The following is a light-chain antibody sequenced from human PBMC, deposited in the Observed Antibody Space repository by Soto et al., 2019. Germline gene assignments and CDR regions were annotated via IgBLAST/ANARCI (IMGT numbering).Light chain of an antibody. CDR2: GAS. Sequence: EIVLTQSPATLSLSPGERATLSCRASQSVNIYLAWYQQKPGQAPRLLIYGASNRATGIPDRFSGSGSGTDFTLTISRLEPEDFAVYYCQQYDNSPLTFGGGTKVDIK. CDR3: QQYDNSPLT. CDR1: QSVNIY. V-gene: IGKV3-20*01. J-gene: IGKJ4*01.